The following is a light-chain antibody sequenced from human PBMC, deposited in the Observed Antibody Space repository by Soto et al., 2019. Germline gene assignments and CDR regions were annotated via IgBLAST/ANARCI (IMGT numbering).Light chain of an antibody. V-gene: IGKV3-20*01. J-gene: IGKJ5*01. CDR2: GAS. Sequence: EIVLTQSPGTLSLSPGERATLSCRASQSVSSIAWYQQKPGQAPRLLIYGASSRATGIPDRFSGSGSGTDFTLTISRLEPEDFAVYYCQQYGSSPSITFGQGIRLEIK. CDR1: QSVSS. CDR3: QQYGSSPSIT.